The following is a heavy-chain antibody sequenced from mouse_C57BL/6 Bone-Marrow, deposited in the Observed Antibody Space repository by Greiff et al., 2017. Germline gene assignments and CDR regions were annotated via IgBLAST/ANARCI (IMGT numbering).Heavy chain of an antibody. V-gene: IGHV5-17*01. Sequence: EVKLVESGGGLVKPGGSLKLSCAASGFTFSDYGMHWVRQAPEKGLEWVAYISSGSSTIHYADTVKGRFTISRDNAKNTLFLQMTSLRSEDTAMYYCARRKDYYAMDYWGQGTSVTVSS. CDR3: ARRKDYYAMDY. J-gene: IGHJ4*01. CDR1: GFTFSDYG. CDR2: ISSGSSTI.